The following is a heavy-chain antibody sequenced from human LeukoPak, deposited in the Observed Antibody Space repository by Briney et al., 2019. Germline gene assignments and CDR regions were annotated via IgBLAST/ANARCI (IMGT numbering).Heavy chain of an antibody. CDR2: INPTSGGT. J-gene: IGHJ6*02. Sequence: ASAKVSCKASGYTFTGYYMHWVRQAPGQGLEWMGWINPTSGGTNYAQKFQGRVTMTRDTSTSTVYMELSSLRSEDTAVYYCARDLPEGGYSYGYGGGYYYYGMDVWGQGTTVTVSS. CDR3: ARDLPEGGYSYGYGGGYYYYGMDV. CDR1: GYTFTGYY. D-gene: IGHD5-18*01. V-gene: IGHV1-2*02.